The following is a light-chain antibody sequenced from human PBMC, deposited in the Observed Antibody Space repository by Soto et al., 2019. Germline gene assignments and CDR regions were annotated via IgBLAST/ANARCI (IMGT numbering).Light chain of an antibody. CDR3: MSYTSSSTLV. Sequence: QSALTQPASVSGSPGQSITISCTGTSSDVGGYNYVSWYLQHPGKAPKLIISKVSNRPSGVSNRLSGSKSGNTASLTISGLQAEDEADYYCMSYTSSSTLVFGAGTKLTVL. J-gene: IGLJ2*01. V-gene: IGLV2-14*01. CDR1: SSDVGGYNY. CDR2: KVS.